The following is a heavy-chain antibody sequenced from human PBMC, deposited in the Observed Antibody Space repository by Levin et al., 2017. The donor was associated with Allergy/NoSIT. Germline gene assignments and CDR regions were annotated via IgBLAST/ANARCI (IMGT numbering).Heavy chain of an antibody. J-gene: IGHJ4*02. Sequence: GGSLRLSCVASGFTFNKAWMSWVRQAPGKGLEWVGRVKSETDGGTMDLAAPVKGRFIISRDDSENMVYLQMNSLKTEDTAVYYCASSWTGAFDYWGQGTLVTVSS. CDR1: GFTFNKAW. CDR2: VKSETDGGTM. D-gene: IGHD3/OR15-3a*01. CDR3: ASSWTGAFDY. V-gene: IGHV3-15*01.